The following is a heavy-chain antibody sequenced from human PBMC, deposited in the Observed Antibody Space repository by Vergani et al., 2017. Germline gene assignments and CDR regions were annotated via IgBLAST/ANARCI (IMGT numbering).Heavy chain of an antibody. CDR1: GRSFSGYY. J-gene: IGHJ4*02. D-gene: IGHD4-11*01. CDR2: INHSGST. CDR3: ARVRAVTTGGYYFDY. V-gene: IGHV4-34*01. Sequence: QVQLQQWGAGLLKPSETLSLTCAVYGRSFSGYYWSWIRQPPGKGLEWIGEINHSGSTNYNPSLKSRVTISVDTSKNQFSLKLSSVTAEDTAVYYCARVRAVTTGGYYFDYWGQGTLVTVSS.